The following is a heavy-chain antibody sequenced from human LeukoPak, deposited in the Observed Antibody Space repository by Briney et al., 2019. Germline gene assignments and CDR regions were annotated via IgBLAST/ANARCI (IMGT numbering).Heavy chain of an antibody. CDR3: ARGFVAASGRYYFDS. CDR1: GFTFTSYG. V-gene: IGHV3-21*01. CDR2: VSSSSSYI. J-gene: IGHJ4*02. Sequence: GGSLRLSCVGSGFTFTSYGMNWVRQAPGKGLEWVSCVSSSSSYIYYADSVKGRFTISRDNAKNSLYLQMNSLRAEDTAVYYCARGFVAASGRYYFDSWGQGTLVTVSS. D-gene: IGHD6-13*01.